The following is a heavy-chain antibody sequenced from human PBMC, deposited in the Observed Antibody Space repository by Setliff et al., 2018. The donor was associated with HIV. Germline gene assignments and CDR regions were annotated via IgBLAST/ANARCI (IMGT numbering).Heavy chain of an antibody. CDR3: TKDHLSGWASDC. V-gene: IGHV3-30*02. J-gene: IGHJ4*02. CDR2: IRYDDSYK. Sequence: QPGGSLRLSCAASGFTFSFYGMHWVRQAPGKGLEWVAFIRYDDSYKFYADSVKGRFTISRDNAKNSVYLQMNSLRVEDTAMYYCTKDHLSGWASDCWGQGTLVTVSS. CDR1: GFTFSFYG. D-gene: IGHD6-19*01.